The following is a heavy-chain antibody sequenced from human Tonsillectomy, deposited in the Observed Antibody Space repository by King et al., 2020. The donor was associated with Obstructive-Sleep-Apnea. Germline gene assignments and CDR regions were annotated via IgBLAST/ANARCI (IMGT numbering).Heavy chain of an antibody. J-gene: IGHJ5*02. CDR3: ARGSGAAAVNWFDP. Sequence: VQLQQWGAGLLKPSETLSLTCAVFGGSFSDYYRSWIRQPPGKGLEWIGEINHSGTTNYNSSLKSRVTISVDTSKNQFSLKLNSVTAADTAVYYCARGSGAAAVNWFDPWGQGTLVTVSS. D-gene: IGHD6-13*01. CDR1: GGSFSDYY. CDR2: INHSGTT. V-gene: IGHV4-34*01.